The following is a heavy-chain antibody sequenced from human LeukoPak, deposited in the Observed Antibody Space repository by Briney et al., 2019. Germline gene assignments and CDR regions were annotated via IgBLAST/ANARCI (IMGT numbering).Heavy chain of an antibody. D-gene: IGHD3-22*01. V-gene: IGHV3-33*01. CDR1: GFTLSSYG. J-gene: IGHJ4*02. CDR3: ARDRLPYDSSGYYDY. CDR2: IWYDGSNK. Sequence: PGRSLRLSCAASGFTLSSYGMHWVRQAPGKGLEWVAVIWYDGSNKYYADSVKGRFTISRDNSKNTLYLQMNSLRAEDTAVYYCARDRLPYDSSGYYDYWGQGTLVTVSS.